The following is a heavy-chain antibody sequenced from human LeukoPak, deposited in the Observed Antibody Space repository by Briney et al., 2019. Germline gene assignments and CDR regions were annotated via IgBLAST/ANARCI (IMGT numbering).Heavy chain of an antibody. D-gene: IGHD2-15*01. J-gene: IGHJ6*03. CDR3: ARVRCGYCSGGSCYCYYYYMDV. CDR2: IYYSGST. CDR1: GGSISSYY. Sequence: SETLSLTCTVSGGSISSYYWSWIRQPPGKGLEWIGYIYYSGSTNYNPSLKSRVTISVDTSKNQFSLKLSSVTAADTAVYYCARVRCGYCSGGSCYCYYYYMDVWGKGTTVTVSS. V-gene: IGHV4-59*01.